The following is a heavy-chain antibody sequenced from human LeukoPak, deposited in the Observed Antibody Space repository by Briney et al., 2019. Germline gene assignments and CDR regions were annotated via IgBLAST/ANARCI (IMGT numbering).Heavy chain of an antibody. CDR2: ISTSTDNT. Sequence: GASVKVSFKASGYTFTRFGFSWVRQAPGQGLEWMGWISTSTDNTNYAQNLQGRVTMTTDTSSNTAYMELRSLTSDDTAVYYCTRDHVAVAGTTDYWGQGTLVTVSS. J-gene: IGHJ4*02. CDR1: GYTFTRFG. D-gene: IGHD6-19*01. V-gene: IGHV1-18*01. CDR3: TRDHVAVAGTTDY.